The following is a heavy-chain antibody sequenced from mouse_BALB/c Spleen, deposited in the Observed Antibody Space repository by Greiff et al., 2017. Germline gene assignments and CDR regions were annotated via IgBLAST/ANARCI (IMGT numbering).Heavy chain of an antibody. CDR1: GYTFTNYW. CDR3: ARRGYTKGAMDY. D-gene: IGHD1-3*01. CDR2: IYPGGGYT. J-gene: IGHJ4*01. Sequence: VHLVESGAELVRPGTSVKISCKASGYTFTNYWLGWVKQRPGHGLEWIGDIYPGGGYTNYNEKFKGKATLTADTSSSTAYMQLSSLTSEDSAVYFCARRGYTKGAMDYWGQGTSVTVSS. V-gene: IGHV1-63*02.